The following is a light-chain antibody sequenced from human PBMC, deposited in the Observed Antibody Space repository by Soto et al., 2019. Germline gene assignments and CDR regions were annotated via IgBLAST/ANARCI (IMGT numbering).Light chain of an antibody. J-gene: IGKJ5*01. V-gene: IGKV1-5*03. CDR1: QSISSW. CDR2: KAS. Sequence: DIQMTQSPSTLSASVGDRVIITCRASQSISSWLAWYQQKPGKAPKLLIYKASSLESGVPSRFSGSGSGTEFTLTISSLQPDDFATYFCQQYNSYSPITFGQGTRLEIK. CDR3: QQYNSYSPIT.